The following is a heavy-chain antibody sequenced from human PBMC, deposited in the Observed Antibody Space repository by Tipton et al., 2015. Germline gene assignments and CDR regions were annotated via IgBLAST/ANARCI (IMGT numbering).Heavy chain of an antibody. D-gene: IGHD6-19*01. CDR2: LYFSGST. V-gene: IGHV4-39*07. CDR1: GDSISSGRYY. J-gene: IGHJ6*02. CDR3: AREAVARYYYGMDV. Sequence: TLSLTCSVSGDSISSGRYYWGWIRQSPGKGLEWIGSLYFSGSTYYNPSLKSRVTISIDRFKNQFSLKLSSVTAADTAVYYCAREAVARYYYGMDVWGQGTTVTVSS.